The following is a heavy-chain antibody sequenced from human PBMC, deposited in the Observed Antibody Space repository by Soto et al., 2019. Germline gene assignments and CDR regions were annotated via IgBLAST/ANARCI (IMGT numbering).Heavy chain of an antibody. Sequence: SETLSLTCTVSGGSISSSDSYWDWIRQPPGKGLEWIGSIYYSGITYYNPSLKSRVTISVDTSKNQFSLKLTSVTAADTAVYYCARRKTSYHRGSGGFDPWGQGTLVTVSS. J-gene: IGHJ5*02. CDR2: IYYSGIT. V-gene: IGHV4-39*01. D-gene: IGHD3-10*01. CDR1: GGSISSSDSY. CDR3: ARRKTSYHRGSGGFDP.